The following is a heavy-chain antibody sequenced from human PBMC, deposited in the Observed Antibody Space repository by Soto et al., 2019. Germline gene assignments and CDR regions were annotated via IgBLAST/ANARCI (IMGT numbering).Heavy chain of an antibody. J-gene: IGHJ4*02. V-gene: IGHV4-61*01. CDR1: GGSVSRGSYY. CDR2: IYYSGST. D-gene: IGHD3-22*01. CDR3: ARGRYYYDTTGYPPFDY. Sequence: SETLSLTCTVSGGSVSRGSYYWSWIRQPPGKGLEWIGYIYYSGSTNYNPSLKSRVTMSADTSKNQFSLKLSSVTAADTAVYYCARGRYYYDTTGYPPFDYWGQGTLVTVSS.